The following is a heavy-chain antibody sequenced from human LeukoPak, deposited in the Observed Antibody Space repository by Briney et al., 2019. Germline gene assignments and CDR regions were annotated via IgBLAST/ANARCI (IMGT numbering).Heavy chain of an antibody. J-gene: IGHJ1*01. Sequence: SETLSLTCTVSGYSISSGYHWGWIRQPPGKGLEWIGSIYHSGSTFYNPSLKSRVTISVDTSKNQFSLKLSSVTAADTAVYYCARVVQSTDSSGFYLPEYFQHWGQGTLVTVSS. CDR2: IYHSGST. CDR1: GYSISSGYH. CDR3: ARVVQSTDSSGFYLPEYFQH. D-gene: IGHD3-22*01. V-gene: IGHV4-38-2*02.